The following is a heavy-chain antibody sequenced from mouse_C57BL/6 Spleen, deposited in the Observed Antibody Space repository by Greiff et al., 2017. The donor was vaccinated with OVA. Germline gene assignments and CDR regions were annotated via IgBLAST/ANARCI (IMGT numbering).Heavy chain of an antibody. J-gene: IGHJ4*01. Sequence: QVQLQQPGAELVMPGASVKLSCKASGYTFTSYWMHWVKQRPGQGLEWIGEIDPSDSYTNYNQKFKGKSTLTVDKSSSTAYMQLSSLTSEDSAVYYCARYYYGKGNAMDYWGQGTSVTVSS. CDR3: ARYYYGKGNAMDY. D-gene: IGHD1-1*01. CDR2: IDPSDSYT. CDR1: GYTFTSYW. V-gene: IGHV1-69*01.